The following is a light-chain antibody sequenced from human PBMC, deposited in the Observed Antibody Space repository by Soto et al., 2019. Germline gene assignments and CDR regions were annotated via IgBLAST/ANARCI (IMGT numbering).Light chain of an antibody. V-gene: IGLV2-23*01. J-gene: IGLJ3*02. CDR2: EGS. CDR1: SSDVGSYNL. Sequence: QSALTQPASVSGSPGQSITISCTGTSSDVGSYNLVSWYQQHPGKAPKLMIYEGSKRPSGFSNRFSGSKSGNTASLTISGLQAEDEADYYCSSFVAGNNYWVFGGGTQLTVL. CDR3: SSFVAGNNYWV.